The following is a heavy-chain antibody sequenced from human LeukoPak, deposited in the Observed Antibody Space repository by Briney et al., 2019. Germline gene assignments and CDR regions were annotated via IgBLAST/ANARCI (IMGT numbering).Heavy chain of an antibody. D-gene: IGHD6-19*01. J-gene: IGHJ3*02. Sequence: GRPLRLSCAASGFTSSSYGMHWVRQAPGKGLEWVAVIWYDGSNKYYADSVKGRFTISRDNSKNTLYLQMNSLRAEDTAVYYCARDNQWLTDAFDIWGQGTMVTVSS. V-gene: IGHV3-33*01. CDR3: ARDNQWLTDAFDI. CDR1: GFTSSSYG. CDR2: IWYDGSNK.